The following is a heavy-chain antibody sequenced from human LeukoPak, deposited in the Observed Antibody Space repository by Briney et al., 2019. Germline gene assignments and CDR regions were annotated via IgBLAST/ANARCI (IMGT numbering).Heavy chain of an antibody. D-gene: IGHD3-3*01. Sequence: GGSLRLSCAAYGFTFSSYAMSWVRQAPGKGLEWVSAISGSGGSTYYADSVKGRFTISRDNSKNTLYLQMNSLRAEDTAVYYCATHWGDFWSGYYSYWGQGTLVTVSS. CDR2: ISGSGGST. CDR1: GFTFSSYA. J-gene: IGHJ4*02. V-gene: IGHV3-23*01. CDR3: ATHWGDFWSGYYSY.